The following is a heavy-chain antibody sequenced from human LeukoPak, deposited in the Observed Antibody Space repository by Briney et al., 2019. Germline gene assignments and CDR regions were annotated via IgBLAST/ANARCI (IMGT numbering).Heavy chain of an antibody. V-gene: IGHV3-23*01. CDR2: ISASGDTT. Sequence: GGSLRLSCAASGFPFSAYAMSWVRQAPGKGLEWVSAISASGDTTYYADSVKGRFTISRDNSKNTLYLQMNSLRAEDTAIYYCAKVHRAYDYDSGSYYDSGFDYWGQGTLVTVSS. CDR3: AKVHRAYDYDSGSYYDSGFDY. J-gene: IGHJ4*02. CDR1: GFPFSAYA. D-gene: IGHD3-10*01.